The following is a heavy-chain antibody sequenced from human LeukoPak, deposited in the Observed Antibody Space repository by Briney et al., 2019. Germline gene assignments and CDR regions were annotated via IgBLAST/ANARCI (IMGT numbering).Heavy chain of an antibody. V-gene: IGHV4-59*08. D-gene: IGHD3-22*01. CDR3: ARRSGVYDSSGYYYPYYYYYMDV. Sequence: SETLSLTXTVSGGSISSYYWSWIRQPPGKGLEWIGYIYYSGSTNYNPSLKSRVTISVDTSKNQFSLKLSSVTAADTAVYYCARRSGVYDSSGYYYPYYYYYMDVWGKGTTVTVSS. CDR1: GGSISSYY. CDR2: IYYSGST. J-gene: IGHJ6*03.